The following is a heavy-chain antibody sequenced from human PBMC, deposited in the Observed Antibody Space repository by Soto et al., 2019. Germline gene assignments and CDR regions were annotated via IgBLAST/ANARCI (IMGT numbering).Heavy chain of an antibody. CDR3: ASPAEPLDTAMLKGLAH. J-gene: IGHJ4*02. CDR2: IIPLFGTP. V-gene: IGHV1-69*01. Sequence: QVQLVQSGAELKKPGSSVNVSCKASGGTFSNNAIIWVRQAPGQGLEWMGGIIPLFGTPRYAQNFQGRLTFTADESSSTAYMQLNILRSEDTAVYYCASPAEPLDTAMLKGLAHWGQGSLVTVSS. CDR1: GGTFSNNA. D-gene: IGHD5-18*01.